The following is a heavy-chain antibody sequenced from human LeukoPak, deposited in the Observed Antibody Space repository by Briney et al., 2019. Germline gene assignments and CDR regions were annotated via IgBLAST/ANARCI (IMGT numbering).Heavy chain of an antibody. CDR2: ISGSGGST. Sequence: GGSLRLSRAASGFTFSSYAMSWVRQAPGKGLEWVSAISGSGGSTYYADSVKGRFTISRDNSKNTLYLQMNSLRAEDTAVYYCAKAGDSSGYYYVPFDYWGQGTLVTVSS. CDR3: AKAGDSSGYYYVPFDY. D-gene: IGHD3-22*01. CDR1: GFTFSSYA. J-gene: IGHJ4*02. V-gene: IGHV3-23*01.